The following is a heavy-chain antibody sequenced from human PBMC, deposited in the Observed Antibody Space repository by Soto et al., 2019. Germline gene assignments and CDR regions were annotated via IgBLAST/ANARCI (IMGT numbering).Heavy chain of an antibody. Sequence: QITLKESGPTLVKPTQTLTLTCTFSGFSLSTSGVGVGWVRQPPGKALEWLVFIYWDGDKRYSPSLRSRLTITKDTSKNQVVLTMTNVDPVDTATYFCAHRRIGVSQWNYGDFDYWGQGTLVTVSS. CDR3: AHRRIGVSQWNYGDFDY. CDR2: IYWDGDK. J-gene: IGHJ4*02. D-gene: IGHD6-19*01. CDR1: GFSLSTSGVG. V-gene: IGHV2-5*02.